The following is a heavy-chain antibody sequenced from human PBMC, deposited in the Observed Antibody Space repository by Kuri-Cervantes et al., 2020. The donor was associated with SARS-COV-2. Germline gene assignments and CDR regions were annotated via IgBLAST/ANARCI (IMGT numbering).Heavy chain of an antibody. V-gene: IGHV1-58*01. Sequence: SVKVSCKASGFTFTSSAVQWVRQARGQRLEWIGWIVVGSGNTNYAQKFQERVTITRDMSTSTAYMELSSLRSEDTAVYYCAADYGGNTYYYYYGMDVWGQGTTVTAP. CDR3: AADYGGNTYYYYYGMDV. J-gene: IGHJ6*02. D-gene: IGHD4-23*01. CDR2: IVVGSGNT. CDR1: GFTFTSSA.